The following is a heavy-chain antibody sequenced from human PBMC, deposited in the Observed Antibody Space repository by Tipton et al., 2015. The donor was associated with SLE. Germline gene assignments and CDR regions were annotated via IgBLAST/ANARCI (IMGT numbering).Heavy chain of an antibody. V-gene: IGHV1-18*01. CDR2: ISAYNGNT. Sequence: QSGPEVKKPGASVKVSCKASGYTFTSYGISWVRQAPGQGLEWMGWISAYNGNTNYAQKLQGRVTMTTDTSTSTAYMELRSLRSDDTAVYYCARDLITMVQGVLLYYYGMDVWGQGTTVTVSS. J-gene: IGHJ6*02. CDR1: GYTFTSYG. D-gene: IGHD3-10*01. CDR3: ARDLITMVQGVLLYYYGMDV.